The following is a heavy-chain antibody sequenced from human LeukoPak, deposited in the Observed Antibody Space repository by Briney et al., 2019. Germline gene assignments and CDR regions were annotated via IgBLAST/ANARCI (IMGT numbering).Heavy chain of an antibody. D-gene: IGHD1-1*01. CDR1: GFTFSDFW. Sequence: PGGSLRLSCAASGFTFSDFWMSWVRQAPGKGLEWVADIKEDGSEEYHVDSVKGRFTISRDNAKNSLYLEMNSLRAEDTAVYYCGTEDRGPGYRPPLFDYWGQGTLVTVSS. CDR3: GTEDRGPGYRPPLFDY. J-gene: IGHJ4*02. V-gene: IGHV3-7*05. CDR2: IKEDGSEE.